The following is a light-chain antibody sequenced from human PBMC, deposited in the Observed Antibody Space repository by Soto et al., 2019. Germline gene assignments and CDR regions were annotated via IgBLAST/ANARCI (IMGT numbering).Light chain of an antibody. CDR1: QSISSW. V-gene: IGKV1-12*01. J-gene: IGKJ5*01. CDR3: QQFNSYPLT. CDR2: DAS. Sequence: DIQMTQSPSSVSASVGDRVAITCRASQSISSWLAWYQQKPGKAPKLLIYDASSLEGGVPSRFSGSGSGTDFTLTISSLQPEDFATYYCQQFNSYPLTVGQGTRLEI.